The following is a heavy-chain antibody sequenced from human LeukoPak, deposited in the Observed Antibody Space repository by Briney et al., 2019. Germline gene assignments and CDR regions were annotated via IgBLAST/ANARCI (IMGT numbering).Heavy chain of an antibody. J-gene: IGHJ1*01. Sequence: GRSLRLSCAASGFXFSSHGIQWVRQAPGKGQEWVAVISYDGSTKYYADPVKGRFTISRDNSKSTLYLQMNSLRAEDTAVYYCAKESGSRSYGAYFPHWGQGTLVTVSS. V-gene: IGHV3-30*18. CDR2: ISYDGSTK. CDR1: GFXFSSHG. D-gene: IGHD6-13*01. CDR3: AKESGSRSYGAYFPH.